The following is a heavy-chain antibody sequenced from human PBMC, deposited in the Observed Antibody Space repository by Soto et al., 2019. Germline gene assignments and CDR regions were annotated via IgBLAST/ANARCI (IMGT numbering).Heavy chain of an antibody. J-gene: IGHJ3*02. CDR1: GYPFTGYY. CDR3: TRENIENSDRLYDSFDI. CDR2: INPKSGFT. V-gene: IGHV1-2*02. Sequence: ASVKVSCRASGYPFTGYYLQWVPLAPGQALEWMGWINPKSGFTNNAQKLQGRVTLIRDTSISTAYMEVNRLRSDVTAVYYCTRENIENSDRLYDSFDIWGQGTTVTVSS. D-gene: IGHD2-15*01.